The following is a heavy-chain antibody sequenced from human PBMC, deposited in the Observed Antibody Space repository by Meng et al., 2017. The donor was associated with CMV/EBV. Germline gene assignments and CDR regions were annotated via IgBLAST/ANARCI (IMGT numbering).Heavy chain of an antibody. D-gene: IGHD2-2*01. CDR2: IIPIFGTA. J-gene: IGHJ4*02. V-gene: IGHV1-69*05. CDR1: GGTFSSYA. CDR3: ARESGGYCSSTSCPIDY. Sequence: SVKVSCKASGGTFSSYAISWVRQAPGQGLEWMGGIIPIFGTANYAQKFQGRVTITTDESTSTAYMELSSLRSEDTAVYFCARESGGYCSSTSCPIDYWGQGNLVTVSS.